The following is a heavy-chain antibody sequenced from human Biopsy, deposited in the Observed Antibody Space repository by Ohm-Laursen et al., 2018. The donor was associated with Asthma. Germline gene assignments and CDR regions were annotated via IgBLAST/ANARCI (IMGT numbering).Heavy chain of an antibody. CDR1: GFTFRDYY. CDR3: ARESSVAGSSDFDY. CDR2: ISSRGSNI. J-gene: IGHJ4*02. V-gene: IGHV3-11*04. D-gene: IGHD6-19*01. Sequence: GSLRLSCSASGFTFRDYYMTWIRQAPGKGLEWVAYISSRGSNIFYADSVKGRFTISRDNSKNTLYLQMNSLRAEDTAVYYCARESSVAGSSDFDYWGQGTLVTVSS.